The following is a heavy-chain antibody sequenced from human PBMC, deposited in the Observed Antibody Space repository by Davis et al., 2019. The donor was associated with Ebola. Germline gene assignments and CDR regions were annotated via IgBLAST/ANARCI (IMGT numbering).Heavy chain of an antibody. D-gene: IGHD2-21*02. V-gene: IGHV3-23*01. CDR2: ISSGGGAP. Sequence: GESLKISCAASGFTFSTYAMGWVRQAPGKGLEWVSDISSGGGAPYYADSVKGRFTTFRDNPKNTLYLQMNSLRADDTAVYYCAKVGWGTNDVVVTAMFDYWGQGTLVTVSS. J-gene: IGHJ4*02. CDR3: AKVGWGTNDVVVTAMFDY. CDR1: GFTFSTYA.